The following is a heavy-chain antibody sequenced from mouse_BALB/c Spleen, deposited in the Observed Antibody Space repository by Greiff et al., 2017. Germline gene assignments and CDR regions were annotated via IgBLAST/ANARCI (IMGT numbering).Heavy chain of an antibody. CDR1: GFTFSSFG. Sequence: DVMLVESGGGLVQPGGSRKLSCAASGFTFSSFGMHWVRQAPEKGLEWVAYISSGSSTIYYADTVKGRFTISRDNPKNTLFLQMTSLRSEDTAMYYCARGQVRRGGYAMDYWGQGTSVTVSS. CDR3: ARGQVRRGGYAMDY. J-gene: IGHJ4*01. V-gene: IGHV5-17*02. CDR2: ISSGSSTI. D-gene: IGHD2-14*01.